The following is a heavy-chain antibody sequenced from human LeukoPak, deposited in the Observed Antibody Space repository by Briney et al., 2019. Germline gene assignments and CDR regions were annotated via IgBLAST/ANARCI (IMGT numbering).Heavy chain of an antibody. D-gene: IGHD2-15*01. CDR3: AKAPVTTCRGAFCYPFDY. J-gene: IGHJ4*02. CDR1: GFSFDDYG. CDR2: INWNGGST. Sequence: GGSLRLSCAASGFSFDDYGMSWVRQAPGKGLEWVSGINWNGGSTGYADSVKGRFTISRDSSKNTLFLQMNRLRPEDAAVYYCAKAPVTTCRGAFCYPFDYWGLGTLVTVSS. V-gene: IGHV3-20*04.